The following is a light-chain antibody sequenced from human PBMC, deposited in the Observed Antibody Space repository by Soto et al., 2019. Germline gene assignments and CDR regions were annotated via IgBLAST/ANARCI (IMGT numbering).Light chain of an antibody. Sequence: EIVMTQSPATLSVSPGDRATLSCRASQSFSSDLAWYQQKPGQAPRLLIFGASTRATDIPDRFSGSGYGTEFTLTISSLQSEDFAVYYCQQYSNWPPVLTFGGGTKVDI. CDR2: GAS. CDR1: QSFSSD. J-gene: IGKJ4*01. V-gene: IGKV3-15*01. CDR3: QQYSNWPPVLT.